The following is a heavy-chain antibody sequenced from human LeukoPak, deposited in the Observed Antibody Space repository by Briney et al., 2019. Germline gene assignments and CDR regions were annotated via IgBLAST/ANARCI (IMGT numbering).Heavy chain of an antibody. V-gene: IGHV1-2*02. CDR1: GYTFTAYY. CDR3: ARDSTAAGTPHYYYGMDV. Sequence: ASVKVSCKASGYTFTAYYMHWVRQAPGQGLEWMGWINPNSGGTNYAQKFQGRVTITADESTSTAYMELSSLRSEDTAVYYCARDSTAAGTPHYYYGMDVWGQGTTVTVSS. D-gene: IGHD6-13*01. CDR2: INPNSGGT. J-gene: IGHJ6*02.